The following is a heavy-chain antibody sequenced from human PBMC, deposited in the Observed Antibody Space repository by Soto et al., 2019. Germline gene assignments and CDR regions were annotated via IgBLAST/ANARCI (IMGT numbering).Heavy chain of an antibody. CDR2: INAGNGNT. J-gene: IGHJ4*02. Sequence: QVQLVQSGAEVKKPGASVKVSCKASGYSFTSHAMHWVRQAPGQRLEWMGWINAGNGNTKYSQKFQGRVTITRDTSASTADMELSSLRSEDTAVYYCRGYCSGGSCYSRGYWGQGTLVTVSS. V-gene: IGHV1-3*01. CDR3: RGYCSGGSCYSRGY. D-gene: IGHD2-15*01. CDR1: GYSFTSHA.